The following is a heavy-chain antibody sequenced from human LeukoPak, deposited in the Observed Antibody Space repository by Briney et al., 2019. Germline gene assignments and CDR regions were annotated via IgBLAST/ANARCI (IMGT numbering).Heavy chain of an antibody. CDR2: IIPILGIA. Sequence: GASVKVSCKASGGTFSSYAISWVRQAPGQGLEWMGRIIPILGIANYAQKFQGRVTITADKSTSTAYMELSSLRSEDTAVYYCARGSTVSAFDIWGQGTMVTVSS. CDR1: GGTFSSYA. J-gene: IGHJ3*02. V-gene: IGHV1-69*04. CDR3: ARGSTVSAFDI. D-gene: IGHD5/OR15-5a*01.